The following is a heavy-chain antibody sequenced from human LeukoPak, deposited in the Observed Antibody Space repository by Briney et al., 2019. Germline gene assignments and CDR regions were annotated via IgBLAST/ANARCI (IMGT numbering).Heavy chain of an antibody. V-gene: IGHV4-39*07. CDR3: ARRGYSSSWPL. Sequence: SETLSLTCTVSGGSISSSSYYWGWIRQPPGKGLEWIGSIYYSGSTYFNPSLKSRVTISVDTSKNQFSLKLSSVTAADTAVYYCARRGYSSSWPLWGQGTLVTVSS. D-gene: IGHD6-13*01. J-gene: IGHJ4*02. CDR1: GGSISSSSYY. CDR2: IYYSGST.